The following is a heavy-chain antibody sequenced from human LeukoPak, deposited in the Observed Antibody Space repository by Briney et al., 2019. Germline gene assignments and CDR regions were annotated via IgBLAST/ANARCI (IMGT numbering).Heavy chain of an antibody. V-gene: IGHV1-18*01. D-gene: IGHD2-2*01. J-gene: IGHJ6*03. CDR3: ARANDGPAAPLGYYYYYMDV. CDR2: ISAYNGNT. Sequence: ASVKVSCKASGYTFTSYGISWVRQAPGQGLEWMGWISAYNGNTNYAQKLQGRVTMTTDTSTSTAYMELRSLRSDDTAVYYCARANDGPAAPLGYYYYYMDVWGKGTTVTVSS. CDR1: GYTFTSYG.